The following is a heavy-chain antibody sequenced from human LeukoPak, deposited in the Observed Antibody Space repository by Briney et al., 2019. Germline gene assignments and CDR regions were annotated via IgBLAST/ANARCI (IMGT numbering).Heavy chain of an antibody. Sequence: GESLKISCPSSGFTFSNHAMSRVRQAPGKGLQWVSAISGGGVAIYYPHSVKGRFTISRDNSKNTLYLQMHGLRAEDTAVYYCAKDGFDYYDSSGYYYFNYWGQGTLVTVSS. CDR1: GFTFSNHA. J-gene: IGHJ4*02. D-gene: IGHD3-22*01. CDR3: AKDGFDYYDSSGYYYFNY. V-gene: IGHV3-23*01. CDR2: ISGGGVAI.